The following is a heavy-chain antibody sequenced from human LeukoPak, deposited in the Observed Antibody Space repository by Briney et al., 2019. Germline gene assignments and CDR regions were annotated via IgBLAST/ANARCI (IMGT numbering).Heavy chain of an antibody. Sequence: ASVTVSCKASGHTFTGYYMHWVRQAPGQGLEWMGWINPNSGGTNYAQKFQGRVTMTRDTSISTAYMELSRLRSDDTAVYYCARDRDYYDSSGYPKNWFDPWGQGTLVTVSS. CDR3: ARDRDYYDSSGYPKNWFDP. D-gene: IGHD3-22*01. CDR1: GHTFTGYY. V-gene: IGHV1-2*02. J-gene: IGHJ5*02. CDR2: INPNSGGT.